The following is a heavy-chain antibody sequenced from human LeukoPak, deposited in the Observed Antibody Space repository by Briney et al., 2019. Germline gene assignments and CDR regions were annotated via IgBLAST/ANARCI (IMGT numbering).Heavy chain of an antibody. Sequence: ASVKVSCKVSGYTLTELSMHWVRQAPGKGLEWMGGFDPEDGETIYAQKFQGRVTRTEDTSTDTAYMELSSLRSEDTAVYYCSVAGLESGMDVWGQGTTVTVSS. D-gene: IGHD6-19*01. J-gene: IGHJ6*02. CDR2: FDPEDGET. CDR3: SVAGLESGMDV. V-gene: IGHV1-24*01. CDR1: GYTLTELS.